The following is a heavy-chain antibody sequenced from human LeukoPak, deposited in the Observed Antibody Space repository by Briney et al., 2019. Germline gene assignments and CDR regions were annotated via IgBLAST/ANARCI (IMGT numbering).Heavy chain of an antibody. V-gene: IGHV3-7*01. J-gene: IGHJ4*02. CDR1: GFTFSSYW. CDR3: ASDGEDY. CDR2: IKQDGSEK. Sequence: SGGSLRLSCAASGFTFSSYWMSWVRLAPGKGLEWVANIKQDGSEKYYVDSVRGRFSISRDNSKNSLYLQMNSLRAEDTAVYYCASDGEDYWGQGTLVTVSS. D-gene: IGHD3-10*01.